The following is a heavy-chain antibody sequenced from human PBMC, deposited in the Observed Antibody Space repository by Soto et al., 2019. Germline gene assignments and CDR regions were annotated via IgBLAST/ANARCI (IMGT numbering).Heavy chain of an antibody. CDR1: GGSVSSGSYY. CDR2: IYYSGST. CDR3: AREKVYYYDSSGYYLYFDY. V-gene: IGHV4-61*01. D-gene: IGHD3-22*01. J-gene: IGHJ4*02. Sequence: SETLSLTCTVSGGSVSSGSYYWSWIRQPPGKGLEWIGYIYYSGSTNYNPSLKSRVTISVDTSKNQFSLKLSSVTAADTAVYYCAREKVYYYDSSGYYLYFDYWGQGTLVTVSS.